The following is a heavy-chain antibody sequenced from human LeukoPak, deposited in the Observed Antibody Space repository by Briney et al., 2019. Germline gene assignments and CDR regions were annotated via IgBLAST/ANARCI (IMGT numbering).Heavy chain of an antibody. J-gene: IGHJ3*02. CDR3: ARGYCSGGSCYADALDI. Sequence: SVKVSCKASGGTFSSYAISWVRQAPGQGLEWMGGIIPIFGTANYAQKFQGRVTITADESTSTAYMELSSLRSEDTAVYYCARGYCSGGSCYADALDIWGQGTRSPSLQ. CDR1: GGTFSSYA. D-gene: IGHD2-15*01. V-gene: IGHV1-69*13. CDR2: IIPIFGTA.